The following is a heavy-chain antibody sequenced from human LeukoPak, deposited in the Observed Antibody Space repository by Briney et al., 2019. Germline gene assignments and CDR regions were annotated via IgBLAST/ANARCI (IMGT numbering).Heavy chain of an antibody. J-gene: IGHJ6*03. CDR3: ARAQRWLSYYYYYMDV. Sequence: GASVKVSCKASGYTFTSYGISWVRQAPGQGLEWMGWISAYNGNTNYAQKLQGRVTMTRDTSTSTVYMELSSLRSEDTAVYYCARAQRWLSYYYYYMDVWGKGTTVTISS. D-gene: IGHD5-24*01. V-gene: IGHV1-18*01. CDR2: ISAYNGNT. CDR1: GYTFTSYG.